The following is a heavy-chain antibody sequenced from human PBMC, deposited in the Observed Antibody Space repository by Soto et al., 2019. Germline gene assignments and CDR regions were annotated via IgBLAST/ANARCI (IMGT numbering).Heavy chain of an antibody. CDR2: ISGSGGST. V-gene: IGHV3-23*01. Sequence: EVQLLESGGGLVQPGGSLRLSCAASGFTFSSYAMSWVRQAPGKGLEWVSAISGSGGSTYYADSVKGRFTISRDNSKNTRYLQMNSLRAEDTAVYYCAKEKWITGTFDDAFDIWGQGTMVTVSS. CDR1: GFTFSSYA. CDR3: AKEKWITGTFDDAFDI. D-gene: IGHD1-20*01. J-gene: IGHJ3*02.